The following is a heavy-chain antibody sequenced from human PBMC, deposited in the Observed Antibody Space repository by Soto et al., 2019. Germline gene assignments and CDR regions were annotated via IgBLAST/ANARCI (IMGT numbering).Heavy chain of an antibody. CDR1: GCTFPAYT. CDR2: IDSSSSTI. Sequence: GGSLRLSCVASGCTFPAYTMNWVRQAPGKGLEWLSYIDSSSSTIYYADSVKGRFTISRDNAKNSLYLQMNSLRTEDTAVYYCARPLWRDDYNWGYFDLWGRGTLVTVSS. V-gene: IGHV3-48*01. J-gene: IGHJ2*01. D-gene: IGHD4-4*01. CDR3: ARPLWRDDYNWGYFDL.